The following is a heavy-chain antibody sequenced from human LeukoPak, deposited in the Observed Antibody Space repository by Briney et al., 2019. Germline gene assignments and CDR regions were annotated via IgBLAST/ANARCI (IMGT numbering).Heavy chain of an antibody. CDR1: GGSITSDNW. Sequence: SETLSLTCAVSGGSITSDNWWSWVRQPPGKGLEWIGEMYHSGSTNYNPSLKSRVTISLDKSKNQFSLKLSSVTAADTAVYYCARDPRDGYAFDYWGQGTLVTVSS. D-gene: IGHD5-24*01. J-gene: IGHJ4*02. CDR3: ARDPRDGYAFDY. V-gene: IGHV4-4*02. CDR2: MYHSGST.